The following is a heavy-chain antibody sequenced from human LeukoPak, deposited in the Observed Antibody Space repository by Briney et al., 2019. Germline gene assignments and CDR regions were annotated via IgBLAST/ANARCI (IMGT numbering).Heavy chain of an antibody. Sequence: TSETLSLTCTVSGGSISSSSYYWGWIRQPPGKGLEWIGSIYYSGSTYYNPSLKSRVTISVDTSKNQFSLKLSSVTAADTAVYYCARAKVVPAADDAFDIWGQGTMVTVSS. CDR1: GGSISSSSYY. D-gene: IGHD2-2*01. V-gene: IGHV4-39*07. J-gene: IGHJ3*02. CDR2: IYYSGST. CDR3: ARAKVVPAADDAFDI.